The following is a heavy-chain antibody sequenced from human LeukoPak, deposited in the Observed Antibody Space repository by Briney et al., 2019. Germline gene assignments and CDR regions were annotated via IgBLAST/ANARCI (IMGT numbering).Heavy chain of an antibody. D-gene: IGHD5-18*01. Sequence: SSETLSLTCAVSGGSISSGGYSWSWIRQPPGKGLEWIGYTYHSGSTYYNPSLKSRVTISVDRSKYQFSLKLSSVTAADTAVYYCASVDTAMGYFDYWGQGTLVTVSS. V-gene: IGHV4-30-2*01. J-gene: IGHJ4*02. CDR3: ASVDTAMGYFDY. CDR2: TYHSGST. CDR1: GGSISSGGYS.